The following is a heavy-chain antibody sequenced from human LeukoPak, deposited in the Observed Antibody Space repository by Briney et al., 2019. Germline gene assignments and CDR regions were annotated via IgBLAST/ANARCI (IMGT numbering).Heavy chain of an antibody. J-gene: IGHJ4*02. CDR2: IGSGGGGI. CDR3: AKYAPPTTVVTRYFDY. CDR1: GFTFSNYA. Sequence: GGSLRHSCAASGFTFSNYAMTWVRQAPGKGLEWISVIGSGGGGIQYADSVKGRFTISRDNSKNTLYLQMNSLRAEDTAVYYCAKYAPPTTVVTRYFDYWGQGTLVTVS. V-gene: IGHV3-23*03. D-gene: IGHD4-23*01.